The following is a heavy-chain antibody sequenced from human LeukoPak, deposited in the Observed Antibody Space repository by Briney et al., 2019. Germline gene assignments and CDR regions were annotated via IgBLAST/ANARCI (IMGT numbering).Heavy chain of an antibody. Sequence: GGSLRLSCAVSGFTVSSNYMSWVRQAPGKGLEWVSVMYSGGSTYYADSVKGRFTISRDNSKNTLYLQMNSLRAEDTAVYYCAKGWTKYCSGGSCYSPLYYFDYWGQGTLVTVSS. CDR3: AKGWTKYCSGGSCYSPLYYFDY. CDR1: GFTVSSNY. J-gene: IGHJ4*02. CDR2: MYSGGST. V-gene: IGHV3-53*01. D-gene: IGHD2-15*01.